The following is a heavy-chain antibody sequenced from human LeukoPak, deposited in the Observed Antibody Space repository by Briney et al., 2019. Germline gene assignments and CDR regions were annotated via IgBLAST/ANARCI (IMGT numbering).Heavy chain of an antibody. J-gene: IGHJ5*02. D-gene: IGHD3-22*01. CDR1: GFTFSSYG. Sequence: GGSLRLSCAASGFTFSSYGMHWVRQAPGKGLEWVAVISYDGSNKYYADSVKGRFTISRDNSKNTLYLQMNSLRAEDTAVYYCARGGRGYYDSSGYLNWFDPWGQGTLVTVSS. V-gene: IGHV3-30*03. CDR2: ISYDGSNK. CDR3: ARGGRGYYDSSGYLNWFDP.